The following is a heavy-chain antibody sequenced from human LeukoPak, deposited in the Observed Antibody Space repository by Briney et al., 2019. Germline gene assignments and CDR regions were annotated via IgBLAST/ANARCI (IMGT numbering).Heavy chain of an antibody. V-gene: IGHV1-18*01. CDR2: ISASNGNT. J-gene: IGHJ6*03. Sequence: ASVKVSCKASGYTFTSYGISWVRQAPGQGLEWMGWISASNGNTNYAQKLQGRVTMTTDTSKSTAYMELRSLRSDDTAVYYCARDVSSSWYPIGDYYYYKDVWGKGDTVTVSS. CDR1: GYTFTSYG. D-gene: IGHD6-13*01. CDR3: ARDVSSSWYPIGDYYYYKDV.